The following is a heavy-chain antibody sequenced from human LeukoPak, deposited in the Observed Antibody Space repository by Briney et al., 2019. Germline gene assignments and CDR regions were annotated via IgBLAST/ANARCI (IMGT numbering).Heavy chain of an antibody. CDR1: GFTFSSYW. D-gene: IGHD2-2*01. CDR2: IKQDGSEK. CDR3: ARGYCSSTSCLDDAEYFQH. J-gene: IGHJ1*01. Sequence: GGSLRLSCAASGFTFSSYWMSWVRQAPGKGLEWVANIKQDGSEKYYVDSVKGRFTISRDNAKNSLYLQMSSLRAEDTAVYYCARGYCSSTSCLDDAEYFQHWGQGTLVTVSS. V-gene: IGHV3-7*01.